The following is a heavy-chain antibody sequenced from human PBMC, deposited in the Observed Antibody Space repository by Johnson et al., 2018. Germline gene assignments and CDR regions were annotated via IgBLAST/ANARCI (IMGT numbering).Heavy chain of an antibody. CDR1: GFTFRSYD. V-gene: IGHV3-13*01. Sequence: VQLQESGGGLVQPGGSXRLSCAASGFTFRSYDMHWVRQATGKGLEWVSVIGTAGDTYYAGSVKGRFTISRENAKNFLYLQMNSLRAGDTAVYYCTRGGSYMDVWGKGTTVTVSS. J-gene: IGHJ6*03. CDR2: IGTAGDT. D-gene: IGHD1-26*01. CDR3: TRGGSYMDV.